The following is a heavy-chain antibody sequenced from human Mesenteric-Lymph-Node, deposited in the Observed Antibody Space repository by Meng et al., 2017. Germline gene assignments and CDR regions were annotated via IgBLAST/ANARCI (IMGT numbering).Heavy chain of an antibody. Sequence: VEVVGAGGGLVKSGVSLRPSCATSGFPFGSYPLSWVRQAPGKGLEWVSAIDGTGSDTHYADSVRGRFTVSRDDARNTLYLQMNSVRAEDTGVYFCISFSSGWNWGQGTLVTVSS. V-gene: IGHV3-23*04. CDR1: GFPFGSYP. D-gene: IGHD6-19*01. CDR3: ISFSSGWN. CDR2: IDGTGSDT. J-gene: IGHJ4*01.